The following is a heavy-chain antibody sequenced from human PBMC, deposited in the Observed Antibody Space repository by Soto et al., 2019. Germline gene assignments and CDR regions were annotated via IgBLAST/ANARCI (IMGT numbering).Heavy chain of an antibody. CDR3: ARIPPSVDTAMVAHDAFDI. J-gene: IGHJ3*02. V-gene: IGHV3-48*03. Sequence: GGSLRLSCAASGFTFSSYEMNWVRQTPGKGLEWVSYISSSGSTIYYADSVKGRFTISRDNAKNSLYLQMNSLRAEDTAVYYCARIPPSVDTAMVAHDAFDIWGQGTMVTVS. D-gene: IGHD5-18*01. CDR1: GFTFSSYE. CDR2: ISSSGSTI.